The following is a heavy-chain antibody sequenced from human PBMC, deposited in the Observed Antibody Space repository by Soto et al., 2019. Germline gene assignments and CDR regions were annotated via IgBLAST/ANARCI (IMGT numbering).Heavy chain of an antibody. CDR3: ARDGYCGTTKCYSGLPDY. J-gene: IGHJ4*02. CDR1: GYTFTSCY. Sequence: GASVEVSCKASGYTFTSCYINWVRQATGQGLEWMGWMNPNSGNTGYAQKFQGRVTMTRNTSISTAYMELSSLRPEDTGVFYCARDGYCGTTKCYSGLPDYWGQGILVTVSS. V-gene: IGHV1-8*01. D-gene: IGHD2-15*01. CDR2: MNPNSGNT.